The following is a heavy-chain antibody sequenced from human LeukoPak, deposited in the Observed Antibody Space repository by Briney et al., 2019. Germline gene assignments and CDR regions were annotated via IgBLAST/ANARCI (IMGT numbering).Heavy chain of an antibody. D-gene: IGHD3-22*01. V-gene: IGHV1-46*01. Sequence: ASVRVSCTASGYTFTSYYMHWVRQAPGQGREGMGIIKPSGGLTSYAQKFQGRVTMSRDTSTSTVYMELSSLRSEYTAVYYCARVGYSYDSSGYYGFDYWGQGTLVTVSS. CDR1: GYTFTSYY. CDR2: IKPSGGLT. J-gene: IGHJ4*02. CDR3: ARVGYSYDSSGYYGFDY.